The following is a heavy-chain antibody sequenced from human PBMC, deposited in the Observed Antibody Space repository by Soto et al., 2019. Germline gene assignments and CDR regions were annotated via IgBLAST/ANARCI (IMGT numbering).Heavy chain of an antibody. Sequence: PGGSLRLSCAASGFTFSSYSMGWVRQAPGKGLEWVSAISGSSSTTLYADSVKGRFTISRDDSKNTLYLQMNSLRAEDTAIYFCAQCASYWNQFDYWGQGTLVTVS. V-gene: IGHV3-23*01. J-gene: IGHJ4*02. CDR2: ISGSSSTT. CDR1: GFTFSSYS. D-gene: IGHD1-1*01. CDR3: AQCASYWNQFDY.